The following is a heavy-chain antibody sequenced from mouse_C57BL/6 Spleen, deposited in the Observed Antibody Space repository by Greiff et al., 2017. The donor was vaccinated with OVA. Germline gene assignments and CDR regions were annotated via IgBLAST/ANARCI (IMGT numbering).Heavy chain of an antibody. D-gene: IGHD4-1*01. J-gene: IGHJ4*01. CDR3: ARRGELGSMDY. V-gene: IGHV5-15*04. CDR1: GFTFSDYG. CDR2: ISNLAYSI. Sequence: EVKVVESGGGLVQPGGSLKLSCAASGFTFSDYGMAWVRQAPRKGPEWVAFISNLAYSIYYADTVTGRFTISRENAKNTLYLEMSSLRSEDTAMYYCARRGELGSMDYWGQGTSVTVSS.